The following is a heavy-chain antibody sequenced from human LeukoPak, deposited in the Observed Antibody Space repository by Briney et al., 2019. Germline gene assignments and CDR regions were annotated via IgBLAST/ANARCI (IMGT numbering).Heavy chain of an antibody. D-gene: IGHD1-26*01. Sequence: GGSLKLSCAAPGFTFSGSAIHWVRQSFGKGLEWIGHIDKENSSCATASAYAVSVEGRFTVSRDDSKNMAFLQMSGLKTEDTALYFCTRDSGTYNWLDPWGQGTLVTVSS. CDR1: GFTFSGSA. J-gene: IGHJ5*02. V-gene: IGHV3-73*01. CDR2: IDKENSSCAT. CDR3: TRDSGTYNWLDP.